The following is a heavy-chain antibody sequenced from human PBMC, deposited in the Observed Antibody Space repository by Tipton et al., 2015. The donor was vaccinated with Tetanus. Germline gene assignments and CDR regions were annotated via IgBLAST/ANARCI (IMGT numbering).Heavy chain of an antibody. J-gene: IGHJ5*02. Sequence: LRLSCTVSGDSISRGGYFWDWVRPRPGEGPGWVGDIYYSGDTYYNPSLKSRVSMSVDTSKNQFSLNLTSVTAADTAVYYCARDQGGGRVVRLNWLDPWGQGTTVTVSS. CDR2: IYYSGDT. V-gene: IGHV4-31*02. CDR1: GDSISRGGYF. D-gene: IGHD6-6*01. CDR3: ARDQGGGRVVRLNWLDP.